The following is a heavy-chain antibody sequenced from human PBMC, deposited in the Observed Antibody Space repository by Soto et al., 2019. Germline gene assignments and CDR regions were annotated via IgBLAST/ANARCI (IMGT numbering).Heavy chain of an antibody. D-gene: IGHD6-6*01. CDR2: MNPNSGNT. CDR1: GYTFTSYD. J-gene: IGHJ3*01. CDR3: ARRMKGSYDYAFDF. Sequence: GASVKVSCKASGYTFTSYDINWVRQATGQGLEGMGWMNPNSGNTGYAQKFQGRVTMTRNTSISTAYMELSSLRSEDTAVYYCARRMKGSYDYAFDFWGQGTMVT. V-gene: IGHV1-8*01.